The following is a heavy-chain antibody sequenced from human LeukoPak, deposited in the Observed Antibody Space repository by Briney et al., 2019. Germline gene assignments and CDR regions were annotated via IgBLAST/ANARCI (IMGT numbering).Heavy chain of an antibody. J-gene: IGHJ4*02. D-gene: IGHD6-19*01. V-gene: IGHV3-74*01. Sequence: GGSLRLSCTASGFTFSSYWMHWVRQAPGKGLVWVSHIGGDGTTTGYADSVKGRFTISRDTAKHTLYLQRNSLRVEDTAVYYCASSIVVPGHYWGQGTLVTVYS. CDR3: ASSIVVPGHY. CDR1: GFTFSSYW. CDR2: IGGDGTTT.